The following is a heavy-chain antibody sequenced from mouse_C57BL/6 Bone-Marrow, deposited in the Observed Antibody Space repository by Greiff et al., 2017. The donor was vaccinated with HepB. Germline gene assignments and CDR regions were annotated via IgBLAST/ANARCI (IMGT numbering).Heavy chain of an antibody. Sequence: DVHLVESGPGLAKPSQTLSLTCSVTGYSITSDYWNWIRKFPGNKLEYMGYISYSGSTYYNPSLKSRISITRDTSKNQYYLQLNSVTTEDTATYYCARSKLRLRHYYAMDYWGQGTSVTVSS. V-gene: IGHV3-8*01. D-gene: IGHD3-2*02. CDR3: ARSKLRLRHYYAMDY. CDR2: ISYSGST. CDR1: GYSITSDY. J-gene: IGHJ4*01.